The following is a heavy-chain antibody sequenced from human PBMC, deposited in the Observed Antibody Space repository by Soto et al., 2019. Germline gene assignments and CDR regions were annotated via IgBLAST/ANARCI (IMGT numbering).Heavy chain of an antibody. V-gene: IGHV4-39*01. CDR2: IYYSGST. CDR1: GGSISSSSYY. CDR3: ARRDFWSGYYNGWFDP. J-gene: IGHJ5*02. D-gene: IGHD3-3*01. Sequence: PSETLSLTCTVSGGSISSSSYYWGWIRQPPGKGLEWIGSIYYSGSTYYNPSLKSRVTISVDTSKNQFSLKLSSVTAADTAVYYCARRDFWSGYYNGWFDPWGQGTLVTVSS.